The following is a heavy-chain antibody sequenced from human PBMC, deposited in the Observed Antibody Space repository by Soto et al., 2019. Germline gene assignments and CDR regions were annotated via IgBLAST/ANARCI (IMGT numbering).Heavy chain of an antibody. J-gene: IGHJ5*02. Sequence: GGSLRLSCTGSGLTFSSYAMHWVRLAPGKGLEWVAVVSYDGSIENYADSVRGRFTISRDNSKNTVFLQMSSLRVEDTAVYYCAKDLYYYDFSLDDSWGQGTLVTVSS. V-gene: IGHV3-30*04. CDR3: AKDLYYYDFSLDDS. CDR1: GLTFSSYA. D-gene: IGHD3-16*01. CDR2: VSYDGSIE.